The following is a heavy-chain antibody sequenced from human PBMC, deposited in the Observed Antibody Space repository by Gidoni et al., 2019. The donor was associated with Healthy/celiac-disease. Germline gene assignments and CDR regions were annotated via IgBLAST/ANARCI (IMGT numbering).Heavy chain of an antibody. Sequence: QVQLVPSGAEGKKPGASVSVSCKASGYTFTSYGISWVRQAPGQGLEWMGWISAYNGNTNYAQKLQGRVTMTTDTSTSTAYMELRSLRSDDTAVYYCARESYSSSSSREKHFDYWGQGTLVTVSS. CDR2: ISAYNGNT. V-gene: IGHV1-18*04. D-gene: IGHD6-6*01. CDR3: ARESYSSSSSREKHFDY. J-gene: IGHJ4*02. CDR1: GYTFTSYG.